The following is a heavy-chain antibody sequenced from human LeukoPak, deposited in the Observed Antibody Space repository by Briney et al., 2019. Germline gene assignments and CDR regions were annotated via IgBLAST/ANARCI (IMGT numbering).Heavy chain of an antibody. Sequence: SETLSLTCTVSGGSISSSSYYWGWIRQPPGKGLEWIGSIYYSGSTYYNPSLKSRVTISVDTSKNQFSLKLSSVTAADTAVYYCARHGVGSGRYGAFDIWGQGTMVTVSS. CDR1: GGSISSSSYY. V-gene: IGHV4-39*01. CDR2: IYYSGST. D-gene: IGHD5-18*01. CDR3: ARHGVGSGRYGAFDI. J-gene: IGHJ3*02.